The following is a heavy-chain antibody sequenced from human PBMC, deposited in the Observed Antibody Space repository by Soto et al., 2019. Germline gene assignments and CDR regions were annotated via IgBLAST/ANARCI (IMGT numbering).Heavy chain of an antibody. Sequence: GCLGLSRAACRLTLCIYVMGWSRQAPGKGLKWVSAISGSGDRTYYTESMRGRFTISRDNSKNTLYLQMNSLRAEDTAVYYCANDLTTGCGWESWYMDVWGKGTTVSV. CDR1: RLTLCIYV. V-gene: IGHV3-23*01. CDR3: ANDLTTGCGWESWYMDV. D-gene: IGHD6-19*01. J-gene: IGHJ6*03. CDR2: ISGSGDRT.